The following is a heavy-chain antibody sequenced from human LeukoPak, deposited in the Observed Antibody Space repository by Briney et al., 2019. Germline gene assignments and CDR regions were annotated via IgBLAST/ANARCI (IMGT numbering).Heavy chain of an antibody. CDR3: ASTATVTTDRFWFDP. D-gene: IGHD4-11*01. V-gene: IGHV3-23*01. Sequence: GGSLRLSCAASGFTFSSYAMSWVRQAPGKGLEWVSAISGSGGSTYYADSVKGRFTISRDNSKNTLYLQMNSLRAEDTAVYYCASTATVTTDRFWFDPWGQGTLVTVSS. J-gene: IGHJ5*02. CDR1: GFTFSSYA. CDR2: ISGSGGST.